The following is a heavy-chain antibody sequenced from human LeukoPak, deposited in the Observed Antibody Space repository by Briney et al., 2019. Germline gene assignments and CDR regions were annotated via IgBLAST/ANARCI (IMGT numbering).Heavy chain of an antibody. CDR3: ARHGHGYGSEIGFDP. CDR2: INPNSGGT. J-gene: IGHJ5*02. V-gene: IGHV1-2*02. Sequence: GASVKVSCKASGYTFTGYYMHWVRQAPGQGLGWMGWINPNSGGTNYAQKFQGRVTMTRDTSTSTAYMQLTRLRPDATAVYYCARHGHGYGSEIGFDPGGRGTLVTAS. D-gene: IGHD5-18*01. CDR1: GYTFTGYY.